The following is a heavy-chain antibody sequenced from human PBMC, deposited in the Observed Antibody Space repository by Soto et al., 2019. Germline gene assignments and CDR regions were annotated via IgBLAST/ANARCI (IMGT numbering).Heavy chain of an antibody. CDR3: TRWNGYGDS. D-gene: IGHD4-17*01. J-gene: IGHJ5*02. CDR1: GFTFTTYG. V-gene: IGHV3-23*01. Sequence: EVQLLQSGGGLVQPGGSLRLSCAVSGFTFTTYGVTWVRQALGRGLEWVSGFSGYGGGTFYAASVKGRFTISRDNSTVYLQMNSLRPEDTAVYFCTRWNGYGDSWGQGTLVTVSS. CDR2: FSGYGGGT.